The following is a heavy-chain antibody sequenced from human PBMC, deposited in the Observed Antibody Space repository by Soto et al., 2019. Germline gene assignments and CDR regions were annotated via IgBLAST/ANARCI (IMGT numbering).Heavy chain of an antibody. D-gene: IGHD1-26*01. CDR1: GFTFTDYW. V-gene: IGHV3-7*03. CDR2: LNQGGSQK. CDR3: ARNKFSGTYYVRGVTYFLDY. Sequence: GGSLRLSCAASGFTFTDYWMSWVRQAPGKGLEWVANLNQGGSQKNCVDSLKGRFTISRDNAKSSVYLQLNSLRAEDTAVYYCARNKFSGTYYVRGVTYFLDYWGQGAQVTVSS. J-gene: IGHJ4*02.